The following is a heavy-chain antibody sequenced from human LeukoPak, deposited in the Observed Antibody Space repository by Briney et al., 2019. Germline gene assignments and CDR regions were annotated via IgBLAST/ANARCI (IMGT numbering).Heavy chain of an antibody. CDR1: GFTFSSYG. Sequence: GGSLRLPCAASGFTFSSYGLHWVRQAPGRGLEWVAVISYDATYKYYTGSVKGRFTVSRDNSKNTLYLQMNSLRAEDTAVYYCARNGSLRYLDWLSEVDAFDSCGQGTMVTVSS. CDR3: ARNGSLRYLDWLSEVDAFDS. J-gene: IGHJ3*02. V-gene: IGHV3-30-3*01. D-gene: IGHD3-9*01. CDR2: ISYDATYK.